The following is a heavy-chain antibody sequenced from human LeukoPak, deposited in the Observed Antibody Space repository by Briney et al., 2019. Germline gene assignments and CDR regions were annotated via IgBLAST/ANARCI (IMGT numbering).Heavy chain of an antibody. CDR1: RFTFSSYG. Sequence: GGSLRLSCAASRFTFSSYGMSWVRQAPGKGLEWVSSISGSGGSTYYADSVKGRFTISRDNSKNTLYLQMNSLRDEDTAVYYCAKSSYYDASGYYREYYFDYWGQGSLVTVSS. V-gene: IGHV3-23*01. J-gene: IGHJ4*02. D-gene: IGHD3-22*01. CDR2: ISGSGGST. CDR3: AKSSYYDASGYYREYYFDY.